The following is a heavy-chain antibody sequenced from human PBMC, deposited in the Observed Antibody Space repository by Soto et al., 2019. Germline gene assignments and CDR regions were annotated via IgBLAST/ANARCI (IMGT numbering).Heavy chain of an antibody. J-gene: IGHJ4*02. Sequence: GGSLSLSCAASGFTFSSYAMHWVRQAPGKGLEWVAVISYDGSNKYYADSVKGRFTISRDNSKNTLYLQMNSLRAEDTAVYYCARDTYYYDSSGYYYPLYWGQGTLVTVYS. CDR3: ARDTYYYDSSGYYYPLY. CDR2: ISYDGSNK. D-gene: IGHD3-22*01. CDR1: GFTFSSYA. V-gene: IGHV3-30-3*01.